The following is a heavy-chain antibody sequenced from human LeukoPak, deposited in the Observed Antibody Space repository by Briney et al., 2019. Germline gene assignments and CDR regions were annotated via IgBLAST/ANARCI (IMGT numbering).Heavy chain of an antibody. CDR1: GFTVSDNY. D-gene: IGHD6-19*01. CDR3: AKSLYSSGWKFDY. Sequence: PGGSLRLSCAASGFTVSDNYMSWVRQAPGKGLEWVSSISGSGGSTNYADSVKGRFTISRDNSKNTLYLQMNSLRAEDTAVYYCAKSLYSSGWKFDYWGQGTLVTVSS. CDR2: ISGSGGST. V-gene: IGHV3-23*01. J-gene: IGHJ4*02.